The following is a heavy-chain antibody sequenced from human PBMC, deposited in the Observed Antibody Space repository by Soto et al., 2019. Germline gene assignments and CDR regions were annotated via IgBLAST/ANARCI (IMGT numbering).Heavy chain of an antibody. CDR3: GKDLHYYGMDV. CDR2: IKQDGSEK. CDR1: GFTFSTYW. V-gene: IGHV3-7*03. J-gene: IGHJ6*02. Sequence: GGSLRLSCAASGFTFSTYWMSWVRQAPGKGLEWLANIKQDGSEKYYVDSVRGRFTISRDNAKNSLYVQMSSLRVEDTAVYYCGKDLHYYGMDVWGQGTTVTVSS.